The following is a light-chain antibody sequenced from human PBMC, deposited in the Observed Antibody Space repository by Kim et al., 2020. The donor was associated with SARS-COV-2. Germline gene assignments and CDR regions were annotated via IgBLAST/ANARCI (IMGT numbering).Light chain of an antibody. V-gene: IGKV3-15*01. CDR3: HQYNSWPPGT. CDR1: QSVSSD. CDR2: GAF. Sequence: EIVMTQSQATLSVSPGETATISCRASQSVSSDLAWYQQKPGQAPRLLIYGAFTRATGVPARFSGSVSGREFTLTISRLQSEDSAFYYCHQYNSWPPGTFGQGTRLEI. J-gene: IGKJ1*01.